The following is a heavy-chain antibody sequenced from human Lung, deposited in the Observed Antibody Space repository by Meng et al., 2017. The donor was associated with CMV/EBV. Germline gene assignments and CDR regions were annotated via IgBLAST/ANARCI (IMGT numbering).Heavy chain of an antibody. Sequence: GGSLRLSCAASGFTFSSYAMTWVRQAPGKGLEWVSDISGSGGNTYYADSVKGRFAISRDNSKNTLYLQMNSLRADDTAVYYCAKPFYYYESINYYQDYWGQGTMVTVSS. CDR1: GFTFSSYA. V-gene: IGHV3-23*01. CDR2: ISGSGGNT. J-gene: IGHJ4*02. D-gene: IGHD3-22*01. CDR3: AKPFYYYESINYYQDY.